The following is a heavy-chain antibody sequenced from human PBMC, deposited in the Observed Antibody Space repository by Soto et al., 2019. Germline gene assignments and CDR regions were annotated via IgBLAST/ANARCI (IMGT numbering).Heavy chain of an antibody. J-gene: IGHJ4*02. V-gene: IGHV2-5*02. D-gene: IGHD6-19*01. CDR2: IYWDDDK. CDR3: AHIVVAGLGYYFDY. CDR1: GFSLSSTRMA. Sequence: QITLKESGPTLVKPTQTLTLTCTFSGFSLSSTRMAVGWIRQPPGKALEWLAIIYWDDDKRYSPFLKSRLTITKDPSKNQVVLTMSTMDPVDTARYYCAHIVVAGLGYYFDYWGQGTLVTVSS.